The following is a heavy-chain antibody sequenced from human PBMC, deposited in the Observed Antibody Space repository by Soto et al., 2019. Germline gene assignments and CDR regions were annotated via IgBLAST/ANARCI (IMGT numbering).Heavy chain of an antibody. J-gene: IGHJ4*02. CDR2: IYSGYCA. D-gene: IGHD3-10*01. Sequence: PWGSLSLSCTASDAIVSNNYISWVRQAPQKGREWVSLIYSGYCANYADAVKGRCTISRDNSRNTLYLQMDSLRADDSAVYYCATLSVGGSGTNSDSFDSWGQQNLVT. V-gene: IGHV3-53*01. CDR1: DAIVSNNY. CDR3: ATLSVGGSGTNSDSFDS.